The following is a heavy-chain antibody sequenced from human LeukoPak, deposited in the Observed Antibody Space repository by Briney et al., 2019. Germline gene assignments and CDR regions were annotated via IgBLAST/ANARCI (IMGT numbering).Heavy chain of an antibody. V-gene: IGHV4-30-2*01. D-gene: IGHD1-14*01. CDR1: GGSISSGGYS. CDR2: IYHSGST. CDR3: ASDRNPDGMDV. J-gene: IGHJ6*02. Sequence: SQTLSLTCAVSGGSISSGGYSWSWIRQPPGTGLEWIGCIYHSGSTYYNPSLKSRVTISVDRSKNQFSLKLSSVTAADTAVYYCASDRNPDGMDVWGQGTTVTVSS.